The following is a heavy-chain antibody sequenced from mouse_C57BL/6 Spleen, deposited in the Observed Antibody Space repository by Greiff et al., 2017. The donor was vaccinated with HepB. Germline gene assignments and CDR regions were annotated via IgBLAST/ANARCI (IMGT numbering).Heavy chain of an antibody. Sequence: VQLQQSGPVLVKPGASVKMSCKASGYTFTDYYMNWVKQSHGKSLEWIGVINPYNGGTSYNQKFKGKATLTVDKSSSTAYMELNSLTSEDSAVYYCAYDYDDRAWFAYWGQGTLVTVSA. D-gene: IGHD2-4*01. J-gene: IGHJ3*01. CDR1: GYTFTDYY. CDR3: AYDYDDRAWFAY. CDR2: INPYNGGT. V-gene: IGHV1-19*01.